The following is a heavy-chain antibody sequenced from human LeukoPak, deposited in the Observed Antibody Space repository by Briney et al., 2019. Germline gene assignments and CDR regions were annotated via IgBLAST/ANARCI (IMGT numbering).Heavy chain of an antibody. Sequence: GGSLRLSCAASGFSFNTYSFSWVRQAPGKGLEWVSGISASGGDTFYADSVKGRFTISRDNSKNTLSLQMNSLRVEDTAIYYCAKDVRRCNGACTWGQGTLVTVSS. J-gene: IGHJ5*02. CDR3: AKDVRRCNGACT. CDR2: ISASGGDT. D-gene: IGHD2-8*01. V-gene: IGHV3-23*01. CDR1: GFSFNTYS.